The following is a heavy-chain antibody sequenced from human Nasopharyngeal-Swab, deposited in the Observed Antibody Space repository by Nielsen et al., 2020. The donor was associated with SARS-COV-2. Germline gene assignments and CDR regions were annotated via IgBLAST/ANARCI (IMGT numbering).Heavy chain of an antibody. D-gene: IGHD4/OR15-4a*01. V-gene: IGHV3-23*01. CDR1: GFTFSSYS. CDR2: ISGSGGST. J-gene: IGHJ6*02. CDR3: AKDGGLTTFPYYYYYGMDV. Sequence: GGSLRLSCAASGFTFSSYSMNWVRQAPGKGLEWVSAISGSGGSTYYADSVKGRFTISRDNSKNTLYLQMNSLRAEDTAVYYCAKDGGLTTFPYYYYYGMDVWGQGTTVTVSS.